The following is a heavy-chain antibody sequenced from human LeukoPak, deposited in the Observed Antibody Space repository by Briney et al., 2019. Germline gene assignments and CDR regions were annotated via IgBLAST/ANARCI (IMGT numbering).Heavy chain of an antibody. J-gene: IGHJ5*02. CDR1: GYTFTSYY. Sequence: GASVKVPCKASGYTFTSYYMHWVRQAPGQGLEWMGIINPSGGSTSYAQKFQGRVTMTRDTSTSTVYMELSSLRSEDTAVYYCAWGSGSQGWFDPWGQGTLVTVSS. V-gene: IGHV1-46*01. CDR3: AWGSGSQGWFDP. D-gene: IGHD3-10*01. CDR2: INPSGGST.